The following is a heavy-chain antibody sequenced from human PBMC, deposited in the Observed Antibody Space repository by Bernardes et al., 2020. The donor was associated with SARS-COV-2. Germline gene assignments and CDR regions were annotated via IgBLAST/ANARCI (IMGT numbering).Heavy chain of an antibody. J-gene: IGHJ6*02. CDR1: GFTFDDYA. Sequence: GGSLRLSCAASGFTFDDYAMHWVRQAPGKGLEWVSGISWNSGSIGYADSVKGRFTISRDNAKNSLYLQMNSLRAEDTALYYCATLGRVLWFGELNTLDVWGQGTSVTVSS. CDR3: ATLGRVLWFGELNTLDV. V-gene: IGHV3-9*01. CDR2: ISWNSGSI. D-gene: IGHD3-10*01.